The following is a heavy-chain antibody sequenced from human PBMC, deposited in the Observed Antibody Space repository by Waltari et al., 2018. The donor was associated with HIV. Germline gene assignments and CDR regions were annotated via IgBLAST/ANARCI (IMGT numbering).Heavy chain of an antibody. CDR3: ARGRDILTAHYHWYLDL. J-gene: IGHJ2*01. D-gene: IGHD3-9*01. CDR2: GYISEGT. V-gene: IGHV4-61*02. Sequence: QVQLQESGPGLVKPSQTLSLTCTVSGGSITSGTYYWTWIRRPAGKGLEWVGRGYISEGTNYNPSLRSRVTISVDTSKNQFSLKLTSVTAADTAVYYCARGRDILTAHYHWYLDLWGRGTLVTVSS. CDR1: GGSITSGTYY.